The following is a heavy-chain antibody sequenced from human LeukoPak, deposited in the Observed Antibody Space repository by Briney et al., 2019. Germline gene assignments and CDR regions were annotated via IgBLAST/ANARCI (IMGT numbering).Heavy chain of an antibody. CDR2: INHSGST. J-gene: IGHJ6*03. CDR1: GGSFSGYY. D-gene: IGHD3-10*01. V-gene: IGHV4-34*01. CDR3: ARQRRVRGAKEVYYYYYYYMDV. Sequence: PSETLSLTCTVYGGSFSGYYWSWIRQPPGKGLEWIGEINHSGSTNYNPSLKSRVTISVDTSKNQFSLKLSSVTAADTAVYYCARQRRVRGAKEVYYYYYYYMDVWGKGTTVTISS.